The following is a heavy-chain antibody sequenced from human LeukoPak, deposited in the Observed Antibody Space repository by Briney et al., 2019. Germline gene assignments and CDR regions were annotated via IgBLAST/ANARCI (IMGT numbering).Heavy chain of an antibody. CDR2: ISGSGGST. J-gene: IGHJ4*02. V-gene: IGHV3-23*01. CDR1: GFTFSSYA. CDR3: AKDTFRIVGATSPDY. Sequence: GGSLRLSCAAPGFTFSSYAMSWVRQAPGKGLEWVSAISGSGGSTYYADSVKGRFTISRDNFKNTLYLQVNSLRAEDTAVYYCAKDTFRIVGATSPDYWGQGTLVTVSS. D-gene: IGHD1-26*01.